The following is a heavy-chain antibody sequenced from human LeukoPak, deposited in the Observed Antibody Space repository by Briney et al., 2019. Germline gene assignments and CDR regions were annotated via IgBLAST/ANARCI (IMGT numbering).Heavy chain of an antibody. J-gene: IGHJ5*02. Sequence: PGRSLRLSCVVSGFIFSDYDMHWVRQAPGKGLEWVAVISYDGSNKYYADSVKGRFTISRDNSKNTLYLQMNSLRAEDTAVYYCARDWKQLWLTWGQGTLVTVSS. CDR1: GFIFSDYD. V-gene: IGHV3-30*03. CDR3: ARDWKQLWLT. CDR2: ISYDGSNK. D-gene: IGHD5-18*01.